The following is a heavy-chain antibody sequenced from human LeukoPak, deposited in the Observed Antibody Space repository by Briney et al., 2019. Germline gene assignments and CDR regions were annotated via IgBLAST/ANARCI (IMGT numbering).Heavy chain of an antibody. V-gene: IGHV3-23*01. D-gene: IGHD6-6*01. CDR1: GFTFSSYA. CDR2: ISGSGGST. CDR3: ARRNRGSSSGRGY. J-gene: IGHJ4*02. Sequence: AGGSLRLSCAASGFTFSSYAMSWVRQVPGKGLEWVSAISGSGGSTYYADSVKGRFTISRDNSKNTLYPQMNSLRAEDTAVYYCARRNRGSSSGRGYWGQGTLVTVSS.